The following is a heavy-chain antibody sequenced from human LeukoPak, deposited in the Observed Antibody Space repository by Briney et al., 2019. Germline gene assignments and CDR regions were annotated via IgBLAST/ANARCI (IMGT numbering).Heavy chain of an antibody. CDR3: ARFPDLESYAFDI. Sequence: SETLSLTCTVSGGSISSGGYYWSWIRQHPGKGLEWIGYIYYSGSTYYNPSLKSRVTISVDTSKNQFSLKLSSVTAADTAVYYCARFPDLESYAFDIWGQGTMVTVSS. J-gene: IGHJ3*02. CDR2: IYYSGST. V-gene: IGHV4-31*03. CDR1: GGSISSGGYY. D-gene: IGHD3-16*02.